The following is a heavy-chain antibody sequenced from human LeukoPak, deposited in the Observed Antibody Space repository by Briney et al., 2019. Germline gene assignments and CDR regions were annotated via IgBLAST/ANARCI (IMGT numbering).Heavy chain of an antibody. CDR3: ARGDEYTTSP. V-gene: IGHV3-7*05. CDR1: GFTFSSFW. Sequence: GGSLRLSCAASGFTFSSFWMSWVRQAPGKGLEWVANIKRDEGDKYYVDSVKGRFSISRDNAKNSLYLHMNSLRAEDTAVYYCARGDEYTTSPWGQGTLVTVSS. J-gene: IGHJ4*02. D-gene: IGHD2-2*02. CDR2: IKRDEGDK.